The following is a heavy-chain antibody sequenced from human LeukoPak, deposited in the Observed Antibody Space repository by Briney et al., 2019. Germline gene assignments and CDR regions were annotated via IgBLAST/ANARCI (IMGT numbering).Heavy chain of an antibody. Sequence: SETLSLTCTVSGDSINAYYWGWIRQPPGKGLEWIGYIYFSGTTKCNPSLESRVTISVDTSKNQFSLKLSSVTAADTAVYYCARRRAEGGSNGHYNWFDPWGQGILVTVSS. V-gene: IGHV4-59*08. J-gene: IGHJ5*02. CDR2: IYFSGTT. CDR1: GDSINAYY. CDR3: ARRRAEGGSNGHYNWFDP. D-gene: IGHD6-13*01.